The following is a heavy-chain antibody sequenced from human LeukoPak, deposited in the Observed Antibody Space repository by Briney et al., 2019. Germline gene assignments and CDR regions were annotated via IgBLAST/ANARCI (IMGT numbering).Heavy chain of an antibody. D-gene: IGHD3-10*01. V-gene: IGHV4-61*02. CDR3: ARDGNYGSGSYYQKLRLGYFDY. CDR1: GDSISSGDYY. J-gene: IGHJ4*02. CDR2: ISSSGST. Sequence: PSQTLSLTCTVSGDSISSGDYYWSWIRQPAGKGLEWIGRISSSGSTNYNSSLKSRVTISVDTSKNQFSLKLSSVTAADTAVYYCARDGNYGSGSYYQKLRLGYFDYWGQGTPVTVSS.